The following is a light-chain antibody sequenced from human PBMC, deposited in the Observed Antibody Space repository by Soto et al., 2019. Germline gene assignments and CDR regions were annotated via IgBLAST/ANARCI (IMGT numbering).Light chain of an antibody. CDR3: QQYNTYLT. J-gene: IGKJ1*01. Sequence: DIQMTQSPSTLSASVGDRVTITCRASQSISSWVAWYQQKPGKAPNLLIYKASSLESGVPSRFSGSGSGTEFTLTISSLQPDDFATYYCQQYNTYLTFGQGTNVEIK. CDR2: KAS. V-gene: IGKV1-5*03. CDR1: QSISSW.